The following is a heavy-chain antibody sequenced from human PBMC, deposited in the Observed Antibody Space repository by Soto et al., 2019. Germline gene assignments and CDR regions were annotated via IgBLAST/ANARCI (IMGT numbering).Heavy chain of an antibody. J-gene: IGHJ4*02. CDR1: GDSVSSNSAA. D-gene: IGHD1-26*01. CDR2: TYYRSKWYN. V-gene: IGHV6-1*01. Sequence: SQTLSLTCGISGDSVSSNSAAWNLIMQSPSRGLEWLGRTYYRSKWYNDYAVSVKSRITINPDTSKNQFSLQLNSVTPEDTAVYYCARDPGGIVGAPFDYWGQGTLVTVS. CDR3: ARDPGGIVGAPFDY.